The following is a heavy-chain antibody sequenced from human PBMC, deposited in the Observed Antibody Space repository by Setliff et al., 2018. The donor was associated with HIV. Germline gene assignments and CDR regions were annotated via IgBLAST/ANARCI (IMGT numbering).Heavy chain of an antibody. Sequence: ASVKVSCKASGYTFTNFGITWVRQAPGQGLEWMGWISPYNGNTNYAPELHGRVTMTTDTSTSTASLELRSLRSDDTAVYYCARERIPSKWLLETDYWGQGTLVTVSS. CDR2: ISPYNGNT. D-gene: IGHD3-22*01. V-gene: IGHV1-18*01. J-gene: IGHJ4*02. CDR1: GYTFTNFG. CDR3: ARERIPSKWLLETDY.